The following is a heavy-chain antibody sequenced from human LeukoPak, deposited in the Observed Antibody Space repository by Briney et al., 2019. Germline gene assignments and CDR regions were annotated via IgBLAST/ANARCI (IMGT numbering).Heavy chain of an antibody. V-gene: IGHV3-74*01. CDR2: INSDGSST. CDR1: GFTFSSYG. J-gene: IGHJ5*02. CDR3: ARGPPLFDP. Sequence: GGSLRLSCAASGFTFSSYGMHWVRQAPGKGLVWVSRINSDGSSTSYADSVKGRFTISRDNAQNSLYLQMSSLRAEDTAVYYCARGPPLFDPWGQGTLVTVSS.